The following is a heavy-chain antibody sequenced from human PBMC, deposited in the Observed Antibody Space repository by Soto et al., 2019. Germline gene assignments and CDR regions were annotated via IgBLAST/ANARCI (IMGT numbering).Heavy chain of an antibody. CDR1: GFTVSSNY. D-gene: IGHD2-15*01. CDR3: AYCSFSFDY. Sequence: GGSLRLSSAASGFTVSSNYVSWVRQAPGKGLEWVSVIYSGGSTYYADSVKGRFTISRDNSKNTLYLQMNSLRAEDTAVYYCAYCSFSFDYWGQGTLVTVSS. CDR2: IYSGGST. J-gene: IGHJ4*02. V-gene: IGHV3-66*01.